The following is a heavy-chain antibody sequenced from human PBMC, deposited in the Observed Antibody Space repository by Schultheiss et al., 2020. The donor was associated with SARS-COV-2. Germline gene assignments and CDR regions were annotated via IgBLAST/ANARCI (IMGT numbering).Heavy chain of an antibody. CDR2: IYYSGST. CDR3: AKGGEDYYDSSGSLWDLDY. D-gene: IGHD3-22*01. J-gene: IGHJ4*02. V-gene: IGHV4-39*07. Sequence: SQTLSLTCTVSGGSISSYYWGWIRQPPGKGLEWIGSIYYSGSTYYNPSLKSRVTISVDTSKNQFSLKLSSVTAADTAVYYCAKGGEDYYDSSGSLWDLDYWGQGTLVTVSS. CDR1: GGSISSYY.